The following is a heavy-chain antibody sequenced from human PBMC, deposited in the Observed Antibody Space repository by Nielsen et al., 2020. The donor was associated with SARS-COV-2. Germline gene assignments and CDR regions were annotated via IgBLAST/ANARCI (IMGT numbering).Heavy chain of an antibody. D-gene: IGHD2-21*02. CDR1: GGSISSYY. Sequence: SETLSLTCTVSGGSISSYYWSWIRQPPGKGLEWNGYIYYSGSTNYNPSLKSRVTISVDTSKNQFSLKLSSVTAADTAVYYCARDECGGDCYSNWFDPWGQGTLVTVSS. J-gene: IGHJ5*02. CDR3: ARDECGGDCYSNWFDP. CDR2: IYYSGST. V-gene: IGHV4-59*01.